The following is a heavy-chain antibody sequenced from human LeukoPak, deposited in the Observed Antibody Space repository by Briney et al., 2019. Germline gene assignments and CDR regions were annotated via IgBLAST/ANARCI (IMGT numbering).Heavy chain of an antibody. D-gene: IGHD2/OR15-2a*01. CDR1: VGSISSYY. V-gene: IGHV4-59*01. CDR3: ARAPDYNGFLYYFDY. J-gene: IGHJ4*02. CDR2: IYYSGST. Sequence: PSETLSLTCTVSVGSISSYYWNWLRQPPGKGLEWIGYIYYSGSTSYNPSLKRRVTISVDTSNNQFSLKLSSVTAADTAVYYCARAPDYNGFLYYFDYWGQGTLVTVSS.